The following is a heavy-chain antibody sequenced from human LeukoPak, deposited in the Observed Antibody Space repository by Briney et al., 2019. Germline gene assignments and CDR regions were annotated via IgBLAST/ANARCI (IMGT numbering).Heavy chain of an antibody. CDR3: ARRLAEPTFDY. CDR2: IYHSGST. Sequence: PSETLSLICSVSGYSISSGYYWGWIRQPPGKGLEWIGSIYHSGSTYYNPSLKSRVTISVDTSKNQFSLKLSSVTAADTAVYYCARRLAEPTFDYWGQGTLVTVSS. V-gene: IGHV4-38-2*02. CDR1: GYSISSGYY. J-gene: IGHJ4*02. D-gene: IGHD3-16*01.